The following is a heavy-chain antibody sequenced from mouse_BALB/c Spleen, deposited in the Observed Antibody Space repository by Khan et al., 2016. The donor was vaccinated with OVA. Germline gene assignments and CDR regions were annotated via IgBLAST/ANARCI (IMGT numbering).Heavy chain of an antibody. V-gene: IGHV3-2*02. CDR2: ISYSGST. CDR1: GYSITSDYA. CDR3: TGGRTY. D-gene: IGHD3-3*01. J-gene: IGHJ3*01. Sequence: VQLQESGPGLVKPSQSLSLTCTVTGYSITSDYAWNWIRQFPGNKLEWMGYISYSGSTSYTPSLNSRISITRDTSKNQFFLQLNSVTTEDTATYYCTGGRTYWGQGTLVTVSA.